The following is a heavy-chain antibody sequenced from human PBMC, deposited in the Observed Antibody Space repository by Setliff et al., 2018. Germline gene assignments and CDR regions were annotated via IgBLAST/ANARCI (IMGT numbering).Heavy chain of an antibody. V-gene: IGHV1-18*04. CDR2: ISPYSGNT. CDR3: VGSSAPQVVLAADFDF. Sequence: ASVKVSCKVSGNSFTGHFLHWVRQATGQGLEWLGSISPYSGNTNYPQWLQDRVTMTIDTSATTVYMELQSLRSDDTAVYYCVGSSAPQVVLAADFDFWGQGTPVTVSS. J-gene: IGHJ4*02. CDR1: GNSFTGHF. D-gene: IGHD6-19*01.